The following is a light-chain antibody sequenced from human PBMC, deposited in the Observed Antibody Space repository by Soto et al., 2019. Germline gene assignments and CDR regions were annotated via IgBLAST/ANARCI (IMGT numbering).Light chain of an antibody. Sequence: EIVLTQFPATLSMSPGERATLSCRASQSVRNYVVWYQQKPGQAPRLLIYDTSNRAPGIPARFSGSGSGTDFTLTTSNLEPEDVAVYYCQQRIDWRGTFGQGTKVENK. CDR2: DTS. CDR1: QSVRNY. CDR3: QQRIDWRGT. J-gene: IGKJ1*01. V-gene: IGKV3-11*01.